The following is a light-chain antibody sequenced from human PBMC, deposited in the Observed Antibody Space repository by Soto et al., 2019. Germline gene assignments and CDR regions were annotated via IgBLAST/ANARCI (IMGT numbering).Light chain of an antibody. V-gene: IGKV3D-20*01. J-gene: IGKJ1*01. Sequence: EIVLTQSPATLSLSPGESATLSCGASQSVSSNSLAWYQQKPGLAPRLLIYDASRRATGIPDRFSGSGSGTDFSLTISRLEPEYFAVYYCQQYGTSLRTFGQGTKVEFK. CDR2: DAS. CDR3: QQYGTSLRT. CDR1: QSVSSNS.